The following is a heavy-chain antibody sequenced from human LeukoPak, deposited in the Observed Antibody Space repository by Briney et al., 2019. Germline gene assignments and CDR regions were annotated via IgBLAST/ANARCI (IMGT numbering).Heavy chain of an antibody. Sequence: ASVKVSCKASGYTFTGYYMHWVRQAPGQGLEWMGWINPNSGGTNYAQKFQGRVTMTRDTSISTAYMELSRLRSDDTAVCYCARDLDSSGWNLYFDYWGQGTLVTVSS. CDR3: ARDLDSSGWNLYFDY. CDR1: GYTFTGYY. V-gene: IGHV1-2*02. J-gene: IGHJ4*02. D-gene: IGHD6-19*01. CDR2: INPNSGGT.